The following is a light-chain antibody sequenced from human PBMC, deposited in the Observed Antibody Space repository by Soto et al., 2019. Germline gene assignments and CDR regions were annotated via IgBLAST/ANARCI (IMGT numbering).Light chain of an antibody. CDR3: SSYTASSPI. V-gene: IGLV2-14*03. Sequence: QSVLTQPATVSGSPGQSITISCTGTSSDIGRYDYVTWYQHHPGKAPKLIIYHVTNRPSGVSSRFSGSKSGNTAFLTISGLQAEDEADYYCSSYTASSPIFGGGTKLTVL. CDR2: HVT. CDR1: SSDIGRYDY. J-gene: IGLJ2*01.